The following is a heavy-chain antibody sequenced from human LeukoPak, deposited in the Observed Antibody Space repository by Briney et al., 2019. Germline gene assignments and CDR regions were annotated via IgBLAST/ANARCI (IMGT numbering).Heavy chain of an antibody. CDR2: ISIASSYI. D-gene: IGHD3-22*01. CDR1: GFSFSTYS. J-gene: IGHJ6*03. Sequence: PGGSLRLSCAASGFSFSTYSINSVRQSPGKGLEWVSSISIASSYIYLADSLRGRFTISRDNAKNSLYLQMNILRAEDTSVYYCARDSLLDRSAYQTFNFNYMDVWGKGTTVTVSS. CDR3: ARDSLLDRSAYQTFNFNYMDV. V-gene: IGHV3-21*01.